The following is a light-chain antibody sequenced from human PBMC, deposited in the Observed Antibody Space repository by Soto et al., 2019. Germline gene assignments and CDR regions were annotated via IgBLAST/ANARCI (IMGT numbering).Light chain of an antibody. Sequence: QSALTQPASVSGSPGQSITISCTGTSSDVGDYKYVSWYQQFPGKVPKLMIYEVTKRPSGVSNRFSGSKSDNTAFLTISGPQAEDEADYYCSSYRYKDTRVFGGGTKLTVL. V-gene: IGLV2-14*01. J-gene: IGLJ3*02. CDR2: EVT. CDR3: SSYRYKDTRV. CDR1: SSDVGDYKY.